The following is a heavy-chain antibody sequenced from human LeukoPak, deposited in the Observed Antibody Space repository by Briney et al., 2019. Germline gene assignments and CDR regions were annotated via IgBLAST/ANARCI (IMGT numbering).Heavy chain of an antibody. CDR2: ISSSGSTI. Sequence: GGSLRLSCAASGFTFGSYEMNWVRQAPGKGLEWVSYISSSGSTIYYADSVKGRFTISRDNAKNSLYLQMNSLRAEDTAVYYCARMYYDILTGYYRQTAFDIWGQGTMVTVSS. CDR3: ARMYYDILTGYYRQTAFDI. V-gene: IGHV3-48*03. D-gene: IGHD3-9*01. CDR1: GFTFGSYE. J-gene: IGHJ3*02.